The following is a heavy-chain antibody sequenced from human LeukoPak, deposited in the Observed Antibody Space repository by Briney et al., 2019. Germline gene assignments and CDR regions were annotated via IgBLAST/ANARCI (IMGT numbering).Heavy chain of an antibody. CDR3: AGAALWWEVGY. CDR1: GGSISSYF. CDR2: IYYSGST. D-gene: IGHD1-26*01. Sequence: SETLSLTCTVSGGSISSYFWTWIRQPPGKGLERIVYIYYSGSTNYNPSLKSRVTISLDTSKNQFSLNLSSVTAAHTAWYYFAGAALWWEVGYCGQGTLVTVSS. V-gene: IGHV4-59*01. J-gene: IGHJ4*02.